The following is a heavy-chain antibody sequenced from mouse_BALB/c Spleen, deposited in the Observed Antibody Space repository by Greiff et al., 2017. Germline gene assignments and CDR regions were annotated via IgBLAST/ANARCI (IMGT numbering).Heavy chain of an antibody. V-gene: IGHV2-6-7*01. CDR2: IWGDGST. CDR1: GFSLTSYG. J-gene: IGHJ4*01. CDR3: ARDSEYYYAMDY. Sequence: QVQLQQSGPGLVAPSQSLSITCTVSGFSLTSYGVSWVRQPPGKGLEWLGMIWGDGSTDYNSALKSRLSISKDNSKSQVFLKMNSLQTDDTARYYCARDSEYYYAMDYWGQGTSVTVSS.